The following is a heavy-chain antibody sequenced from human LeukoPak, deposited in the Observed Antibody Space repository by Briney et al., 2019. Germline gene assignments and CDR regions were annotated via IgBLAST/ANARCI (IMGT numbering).Heavy chain of an antibody. CDR3: AKRIAVAGSVGFDP. D-gene: IGHD6-19*01. CDR1: GFTLSSYD. Sequence: GGSLRLSCAASGFTLSSYDIHWVRQAPGKGLEWVAVISYDGSKTYYADSVKGRFTISRDNSKNTLYLQMNSLRPDDTAVYYCAKRIAVAGSVGFDPWGQGTLVTVSS. J-gene: IGHJ5*02. CDR2: ISYDGSKT. V-gene: IGHV3-30*18.